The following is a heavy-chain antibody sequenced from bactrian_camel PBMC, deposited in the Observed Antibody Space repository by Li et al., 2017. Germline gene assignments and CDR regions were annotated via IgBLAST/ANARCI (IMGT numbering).Heavy chain of an antibody. Sequence: HVQLVESGGGSVQAGGSLRLSCAASGFTFSSYLMSWVRQAPGKGLEWVSLVDSGGDITRYADSVKGRFTISRDNAKNTVYLQMNSLQPEDTAVYYCKTGAALNLGVRGQGTQVTVS. J-gene: IGHJ4*01. CDR2: VDSGGDIT. CDR1: GFTFSSYL. D-gene: IGHD7*01. V-gene: IGHV3S26*01. CDR3: KTGAALNLGV.